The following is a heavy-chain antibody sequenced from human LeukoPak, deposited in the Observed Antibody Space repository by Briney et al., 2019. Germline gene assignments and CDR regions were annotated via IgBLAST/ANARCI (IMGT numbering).Heavy chain of an antibody. CDR1: GFTFSSYA. D-gene: IGHD5-12*01. J-gene: IGHJ4*02. Sequence: GGSLRLSCAASGFTFSSYAMSWVRQAPGKGLEWVSAISGSGGSTYYVDSVKGRFTISRDNSKNTLYLQMNSLRAEDTAVYYCAKGAIVATIDGRLVYFDYWGQGTLVTVSS. V-gene: IGHV3-23*01. CDR3: AKGAIVATIDGRLVYFDY. CDR2: ISGSGGST.